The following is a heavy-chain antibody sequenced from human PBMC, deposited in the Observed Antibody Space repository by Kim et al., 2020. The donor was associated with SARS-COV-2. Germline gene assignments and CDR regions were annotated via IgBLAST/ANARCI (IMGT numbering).Heavy chain of an antibody. V-gene: IGHV1-8*01. J-gene: IGHJ6*02. CDR3: ARGVVGASLYGMDV. D-gene: IGHD1-26*01. Sequence: AQKFQGRVTMTRNTSISTAYMELSSLRSEDTAVYYCARGVVGASLYGMDVWGQGTTVTVSS.